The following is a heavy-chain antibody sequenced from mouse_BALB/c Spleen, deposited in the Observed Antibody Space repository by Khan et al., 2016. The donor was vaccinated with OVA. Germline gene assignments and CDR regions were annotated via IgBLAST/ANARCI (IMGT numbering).Heavy chain of an antibody. CDR1: GFSLNNYS. Sequence: QVQLQQSGPGLVQPSQSLPITCTVSGFSLNNYSVHWVRQSPGKGLEWLGVIWSAGSTDYNAAFISRLTISKDNSRSQVFFKMNSLQPNDTAIYYCARRGYDYGRGALFAYWGQGTLVTVSA. V-gene: IGHV2-2*02. J-gene: IGHJ3*01. CDR2: IWSAGST. D-gene: IGHD2-4*01. CDR3: ARRGYDYGRGALFAY.